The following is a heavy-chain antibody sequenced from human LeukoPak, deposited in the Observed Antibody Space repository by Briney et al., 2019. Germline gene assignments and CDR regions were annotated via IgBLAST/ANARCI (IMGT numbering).Heavy chain of an antibody. CDR1: GGPFSTYY. CDR2: IYDSGST. V-gene: IGHV4-59*01. Sequence: SETLSLPCTVSGGPFSTYYWSWIRQPPGKGLEWIGYIYDSGSTSHDPSLKSRVTISVDTSKNQFALKLTSVTAADSAGYYCARDPVLYYFDFWGQGTLVTVSS. D-gene: IGHD2/OR15-2a*01. J-gene: IGHJ4*02. CDR3: ARDPVLYYFDF.